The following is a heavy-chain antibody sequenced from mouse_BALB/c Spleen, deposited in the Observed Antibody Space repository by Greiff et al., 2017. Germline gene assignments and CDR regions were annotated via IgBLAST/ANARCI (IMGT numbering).Heavy chain of an antibody. Sequence: EVKVVESGGGLVKPGGSLKLSCAASGFTFSSYAMSWVRQTPEKRLEWVATISSGGSYTYYPDSVKGRFTISRDNAKNTLYLQMSSLRSEDTAMYYCARQDWADYWGQGTTLTVSS. V-gene: IGHV5-9-3*01. D-gene: IGHD4-1*01. J-gene: IGHJ2*01. CDR1: GFTFSSYA. CDR3: ARQDWADY. CDR2: ISSGGSYT.